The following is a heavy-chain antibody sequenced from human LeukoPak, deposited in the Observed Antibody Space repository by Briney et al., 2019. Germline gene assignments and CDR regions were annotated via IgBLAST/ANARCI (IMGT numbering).Heavy chain of an antibody. CDR2: IKSTGDTT. Sequence: ASVKVSCKTSGYTFTSYHMHWVRQAPGQGLEWVAIIKSTGDTTVYAQKFQGRDTVTRDTSTSTVYMDLSSLSSEDTAVYYCVREDAHTYYFDFWGPGTLGTVSS. CDR3: VREDAHTYYFDF. CDR1: GYTFTSYH. V-gene: IGHV1-46*01. D-gene: IGHD2-2*01. J-gene: IGHJ4*02.